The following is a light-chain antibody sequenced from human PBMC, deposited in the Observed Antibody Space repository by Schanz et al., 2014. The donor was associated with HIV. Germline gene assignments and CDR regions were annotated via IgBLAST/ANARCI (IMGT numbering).Light chain of an antibody. Sequence: EIVLTQSPGTLSLSPGDRATLSCRASQSVRRNLAWYQQIPGQAPRLIIYAASTRATGITARFSGSGSGTEFTLTISSLQSEDFAVYYCQQYGSSPFTFGPGTKVDIK. CDR3: QQYGSSPFT. V-gene: IGKV3-15*01. CDR1: QSVRRN. CDR2: AAS. J-gene: IGKJ3*01.